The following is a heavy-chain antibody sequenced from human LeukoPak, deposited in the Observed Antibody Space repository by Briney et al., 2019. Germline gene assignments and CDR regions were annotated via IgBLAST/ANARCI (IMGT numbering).Heavy chain of an antibody. J-gene: IGHJ4*02. Sequence: GGSLRLSCATSGFTFSNYAIHWVRQAPGKGLEWVANINQDGGEKNYVDSVKGRFTISRDNAKNSLSLQMNSLRAEDTAVYHCATGRSCATCYLPDYWGQGALVTVSS. CDR3: ATGRSCATCYLPDY. CDR2: INQDGGEK. V-gene: IGHV3-7*01. D-gene: IGHD2-2*01. CDR1: GFTFSNYA.